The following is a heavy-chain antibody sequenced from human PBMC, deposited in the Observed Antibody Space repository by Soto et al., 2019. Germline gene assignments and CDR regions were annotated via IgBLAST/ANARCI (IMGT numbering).Heavy chain of an antibody. CDR1: GGSISSYY. D-gene: IGHD3-10*01. CDR3: ARVARVWFGEFWFDP. V-gene: IGHV4-59*01. Sequence: SETLSLTCTVSGGSISSYYWSWIRQPPGKGLEWIGYIYYSGSTNYNPSLKSRVTISVDTSKNQFSLKLSSVTAADTAVYYCARVARVWFGEFWFDPWGQGTLVTVSS. CDR2: IYYSGST. J-gene: IGHJ5*02.